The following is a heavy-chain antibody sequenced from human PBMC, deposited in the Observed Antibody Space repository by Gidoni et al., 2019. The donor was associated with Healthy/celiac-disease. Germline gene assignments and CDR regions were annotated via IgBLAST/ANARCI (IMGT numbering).Heavy chain of an antibody. CDR1: GGSISSCGYS. CDR2: TYHSGST. V-gene: IGHV4-30-2*01. CDR3: ARGGGVGYDHYYFDY. D-gene: IGHD5-12*01. J-gene: IGHJ4*02. Sequence: QLQLQESGSGLVKPSQTLSLTCAVSGGSISSCGYSWSWIRQPPGKGLEGIGYTYHSGSTSDNPSLKSRDTIKKDRSKNQFTLKLSAVTAADTAVYYCARGGGVGYDHYYFDYWGQGTLVTVSS.